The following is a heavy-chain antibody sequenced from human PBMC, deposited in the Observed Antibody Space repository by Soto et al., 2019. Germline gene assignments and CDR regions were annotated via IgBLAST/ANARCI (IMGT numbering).Heavy chain of an antibody. CDR1: GGSFKGYQ. V-gene: IGHV4-34*01. J-gene: IGHJ5*02. Sequence: SETLSLTCEVSGGSFKGYQWAWIRQSPEKGLEWIGEVSHTGDTNSKPSLMSRLTMSVDTSKNQFSLKLSSVTSADSAIYFCAGGPDYGDYDAWGQGTLVTVSS. CDR3: AGGPDYGDYDA. D-gene: IGHD4-17*01. CDR2: VSHTGDT.